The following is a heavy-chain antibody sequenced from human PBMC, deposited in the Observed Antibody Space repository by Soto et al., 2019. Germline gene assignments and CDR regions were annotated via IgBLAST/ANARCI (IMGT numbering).Heavy chain of an antibody. CDR1: GYTFTSYY. J-gene: IGHJ6*02. CDR3: AKDLGYDILTGYSFYYYYAMDV. V-gene: IGHV1-46*01. Sequence: GASVKVSCKASGYTFTSYYMHWVRQAPGQGLEWMGIINPSGGSTSYAQKFQGRVTITRDTFADTAYMELSSLRSEDTAVYYCAKDLGYDILTGYSFYYYYAMDVWGQGTTVTVSS. CDR2: INPSGGST. D-gene: IGHD3-9*01.